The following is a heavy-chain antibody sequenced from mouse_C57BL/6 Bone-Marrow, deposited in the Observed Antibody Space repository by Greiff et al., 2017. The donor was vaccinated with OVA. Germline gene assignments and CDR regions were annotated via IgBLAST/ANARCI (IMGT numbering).Heavy chain of an antibody. V-gene: IGHV5-16*01. CDR2: INYDGSST. CDR3: ARGLSTTRGEYAMDY. CDR1: GFTFSDYY. Sequence: EVMLVESEGGLVQPGSSMKLSCTASGFTFSDYYMAWVRQVPEKGLEWVANINYDGSSTYYLDSLKSRFIISRDNAKNILYLQMSSLKSEDTATYYCARGLSTTRGEYAMDYWGQGTSVTVSS. D-gene: IGHD2-4*01. J-gene: IGHJ4*01.